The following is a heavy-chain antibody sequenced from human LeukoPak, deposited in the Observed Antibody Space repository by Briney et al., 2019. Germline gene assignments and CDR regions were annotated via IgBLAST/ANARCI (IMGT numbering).Heavy chain of an antibody. V-gene: IGHV3-23*01. CDR2: ITSNGGRS. D-gene: IGHD6-19*01. CDR1: GFTFSNLD. J-gene: IGHJ4*02. Sequence: GGSLRLSCTASGFTFSNLDMTWVRQAPGKGLEWVSVITSNGGRSNYADFAKGRFTTSRDNSKDTLYLQMNGLSAKDTALYYCVKGGWLDNWGQGALVTVSS. CDR3: VKGGWLDN.